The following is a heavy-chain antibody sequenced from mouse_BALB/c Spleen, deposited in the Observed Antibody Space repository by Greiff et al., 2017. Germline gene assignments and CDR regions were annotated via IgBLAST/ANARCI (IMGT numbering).Heavy chain of an antibody. V-gene: IGHV1-14*01. D-gene: IGHD1-1*01. CDR3: ARKALDYGSSWRYYYAMDY. J-gene: IGHJ4*01. Sequence: EVKLVESGPELVKPGASVKMSCKASGYTFTSYVMHWVKQKPGQGLEWIGYINPYNDGTKYNEKFKGKATLTSDKSSSTAYMELSSLTSEDSAVYYCARKALDYGSSWRYYYAMDYWGQGTSVTVSS. CDR1: GYTFTSYV. CDR2: INPYNDGT.